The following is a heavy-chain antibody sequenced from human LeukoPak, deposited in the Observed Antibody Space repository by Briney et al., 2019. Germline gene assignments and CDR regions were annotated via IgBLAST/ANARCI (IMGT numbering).Heavy chain of an antibody. D-gene: IGHD3-16*02. Sequence: PGRSLRLSCAASGFTFSRFGMHWVRQAPDKGLEWVAVISYDGSDKYYAGSVKGRFTISRDESKNTLYLQMNSLRPEDTALYSCGKEYHRYGTGDAFDIWGQGTLVVVSS. CDR1: GFTFSRFG. J-gene: IGHJ3*02. CDR3: GKEYHRYGTGDAFDI. CDR2: ISYDGSDK. V-gene: IGHV3-30*18.